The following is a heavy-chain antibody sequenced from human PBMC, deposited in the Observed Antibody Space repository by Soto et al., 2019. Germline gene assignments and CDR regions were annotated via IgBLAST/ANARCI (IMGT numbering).Heavy chain of an antibody. J-gene: IGHJ6*02. CDR2: IYPGDSDT. CDR1: GYSFAKYW. D-gene: IGHD3-10*01. CDR3: ARNSLRQYYYGMAV. Sequence: AESLTTCCQGSGYSFAKYWIAWVRQMPGKGLEWVGVIYPGDSDTRYSPSFRGQVTISADKSISHVYLQWSSLKASDTAMYYCARNSLRQYYYGMAVWGQGTTVTVSS. V-gene: IGHV5-51*01.